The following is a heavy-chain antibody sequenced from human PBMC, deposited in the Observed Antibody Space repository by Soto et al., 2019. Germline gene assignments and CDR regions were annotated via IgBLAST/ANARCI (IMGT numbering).Heavy chain of an antibody. CDR1: GGSISNSY. V-gene: IGHV4-59*01. CDR2: IYSSGST. CDR3: ARVSHYYGSSGNYRNRFDP. J-gene: IGHJ5*02. D-gene: IGHD3-22*01. Sequence: SETLSLTCTVSGGSISNSYWSWIRQSPGKGLEWIGYIYSSGSTNYNPSLKSRVTISVDTSKNQFSLKLSSVTAADTAVYYCARVSHYYGSSGNYRNRFDPWGQGTLVTVS.